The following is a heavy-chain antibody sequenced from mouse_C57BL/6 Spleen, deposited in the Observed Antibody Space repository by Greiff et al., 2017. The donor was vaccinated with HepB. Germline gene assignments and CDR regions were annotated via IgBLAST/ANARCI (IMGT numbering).Heavy chain of an antibody. Sequence: DVQLVESGGGLVKPGGSLKLSCAASGFTFSDYGMHWVRQAPEKGLEWVAYISSGSSTIYYADTVKGRFTISRDNAKNTLFLQMTSLRSEDTAMYYCARRSDYHWYFDVWGTGTTVTVSP. J-gene: IGHJ1*03. CDR3: ARRSDYHWYFDV. CDR2: ISSGSSTI. V-gene: IGHV5-17*01. CDR1: GFTFSDYG. D-gene: IGHD2-4*01.